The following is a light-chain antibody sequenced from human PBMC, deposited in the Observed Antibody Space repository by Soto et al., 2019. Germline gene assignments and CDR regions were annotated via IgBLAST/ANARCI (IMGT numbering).Light chain of an antibody. CDR3: QQTHGT. Sequence: DIPMTQSPSSLSASVGDRVTITCRASPPISTYLDWYQHKPGSAPKLLIFDASTLHRGIPSRFSGSGSGTEFSLTISNLQPEDFATYDCQQTHGTFGQGTKLESK. J-gene: IGKJ2*02. V-gene: IGKV1-39*01. CDR2: DAS. CDR1: PPISTY.